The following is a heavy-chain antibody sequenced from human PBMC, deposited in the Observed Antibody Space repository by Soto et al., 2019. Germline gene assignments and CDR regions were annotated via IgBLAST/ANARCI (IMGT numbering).Heavy chain of an antibody. D-gene: IGHD3-10*01. CDR2: ISGSGDGT. V-gene: IGHV3-23*01. J-gene: IGHJ4*02. CDR1: GFSVSTYA. Sequence: EVQLLESGGGLVQPGWSLRLSCAASGFSVSTYAMHLVRQAPGKGLEWVSTISGSGDGTYFAYSVKGPFTISRDNSKDMLALQMRSLGAEDPAVYYCAKDRLYGNSPVDYWGQATLVTVSS. CDR3: AKDRLYGNSPVDY.